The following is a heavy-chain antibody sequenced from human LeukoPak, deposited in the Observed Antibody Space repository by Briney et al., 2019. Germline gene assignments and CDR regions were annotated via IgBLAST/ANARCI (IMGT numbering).Heavy chain of an antibody. CDR3: AREFVDYGDYGGAFDI. J-gene: IGHJ3*02. CDR2: IIPIFGTA. Sequence: SVKVSCKASGGTCSSYAISWVRQAPGQGLEWMGGIIPIFGTANYAQKFQGRVTITADESTSTAYMELSSLRSEDTAVYYCAREFVDYGDYGGAFDIWGQGTMVTVSS. V-gene: IGHV1-69*13. CDR1: GGTCSSYA. D-gene: IGHD4-17*01.